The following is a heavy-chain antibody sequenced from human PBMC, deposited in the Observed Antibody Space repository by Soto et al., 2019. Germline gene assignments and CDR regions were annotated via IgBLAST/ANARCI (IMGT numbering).Heavy chain of an antibody. J-gene: IGHJ4*02. CDR3: AYAPWERLAFDH. Sequence: QIALKESGPTLVKPTQTLTVTCSFSGFSLSTSGVGVGWVRQPPGKALGWLALIYWDDDKRYSPSLNSRLTITKDTSKNQVVLTMTDMDPAETGTYYRAYAPWERLAFDHWGQGTLATVSS. D-gene: IGHD1-26*01. CDR1: GFSLSTSGVG. V-gene: IGHV2-5*02. CDR2: IYWDDDK.